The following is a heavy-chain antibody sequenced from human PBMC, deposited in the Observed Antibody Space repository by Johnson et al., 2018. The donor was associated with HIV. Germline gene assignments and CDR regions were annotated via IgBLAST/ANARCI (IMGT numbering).Heavy chain of an antibody. D-gene: IGHD4-17*01. Sequence: VQLVESGGGVVQPGTSLRLSCAASAFTFSSYAMSWVRQTPGKGLEWVSLISGSTGRTNYADSVKGRFTISRDNSKNTVYLQMNNLRAEDTAVYYCAKDQYRKLTTVAGIWGQGTMVTVSS. CDR1: AFTFSSYA. CDR2: ISGSTGRT. CDR3: AKDQYRKLTTVAGI. V-gene: IGHV3-23*04. J-gene: IGHJ3*02.